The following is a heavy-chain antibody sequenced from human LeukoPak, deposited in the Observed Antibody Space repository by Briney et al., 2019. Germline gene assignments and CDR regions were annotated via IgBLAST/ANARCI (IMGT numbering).Heavy chain of an antibody. D-gene: IGHD2-15*01. CDR3: ARDIVVVVAATRFSADAFDI. Sequence: SVKVSCKASGYTFTNYGISWVRQAPGQGLEWMGGIIPIFGTANYAQKFQGRVTITADKSTSTAYMELSSLRSEDTAVYYCARDIVVVVAATRFSADAFDIWGQGTMVTVSS. CDR1: GYTFTNYG. V-gene: IGHV1-69*06. J-gene: IGHJ3*02. CDR2: IIPIFGTA.